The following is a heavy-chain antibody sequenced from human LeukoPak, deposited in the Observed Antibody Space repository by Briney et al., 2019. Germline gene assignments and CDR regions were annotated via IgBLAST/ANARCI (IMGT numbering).Heavy chain of an antibody. J-gene: IGHJ5*02. Sequence: GGSLRLSCAASGFTVSNSYMTWVRQAPGKGLEWVSFIYPDGTTSYADSVKGRFTISRDTPKNTLHLQMNSLRADDTAVYYCAREQAYWFGPWGQGSLVTVSS. V-gene: IGHV3-53*01. CDR1: GFTVSNSY. CDR3: AREQAYWFGP. CDR2: IYPDGTT.